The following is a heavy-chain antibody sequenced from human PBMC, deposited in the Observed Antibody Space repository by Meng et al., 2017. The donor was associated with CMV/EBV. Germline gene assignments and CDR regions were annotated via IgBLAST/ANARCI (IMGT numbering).Heavy chain of an antibody. J-gene: IGHJ5*02. D-gene: IGHD1-26*01. Sequence: GGSLRLSCKASGGTFSSYTISWVRQAPGQGLEWMGRIIPILGIANYAQKFQGRVTITADKSTSTAYMELSSLRSEDTAVYYCAKRPGIRSGSYYNWFDPWGQGTLVTVSS. V-gene: IGHV1-69*02. CDR1: GGTFSSYT. CDR2: IIPILGIA. CDR3: AKRPGIRSGSYYNWFDP.